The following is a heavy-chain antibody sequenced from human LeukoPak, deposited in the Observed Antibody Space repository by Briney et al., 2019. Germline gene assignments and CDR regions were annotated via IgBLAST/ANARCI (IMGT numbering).Heavy chain of an antibody. J-gene: IGHJ4*02. Sequence: ESGPTLVNPTQTLTLNCIFSGFSPSTSGMCVSWIRQPPGKALEWLARIDWDDDKYYSTSLKTRLTISKDTSKNQVVLTMTNMDPVDTATYYCPRTHDGGNSDALPGDYWGQGTLVTVSS. CDR2: IDWDDDK. V-gene: IGHV2-70*11. CDR3: PRTHDGGNSDALPGDY. CDR1: GFSPSTSGMC. D-gene: IGHD4-23*01.